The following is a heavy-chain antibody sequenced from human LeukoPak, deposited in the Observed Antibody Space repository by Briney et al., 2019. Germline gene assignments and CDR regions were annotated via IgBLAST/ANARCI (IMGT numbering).Heavy chain of an antibody. J-gene: IGHJ4*02. CDR2: IWYDGSNK. CDR3: ARPYCSGGSCCSGFDY. CDR1: GFTFSSYG. Sequence: GGSLRLSCAASGFTFSSYGMHWVRQAPGNGLEWVAVIWYDGSNKYYADSVKGRFTISRDNSKNTLYLQMNSLRAEDTAVYYCARPYCSGGSCCSGFDYWGQGTLVTVSS. V-gene: IGHV3-33*01. D-gene: IGHD2-15*01.